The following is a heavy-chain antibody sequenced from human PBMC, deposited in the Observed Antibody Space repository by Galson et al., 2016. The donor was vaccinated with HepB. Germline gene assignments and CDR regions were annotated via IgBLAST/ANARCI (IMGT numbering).Heavy chain of an antibody. CDR2: ISYDGSNK. V-gene: IGHV3-30*04. CDR3: ARDVGYEALDS. Sequence: SLRLSCAASGFTFSTCAMHWVRQAPGKGLEWVAVISYDGSNKYYADSVKGRFTISRDNSKNTLVLQMNSPRAEDTAVYYCARDVGYEALDSWGQGTLVTVSS. J-gene: IGHJ4*02. CDR1: GFTFSTCA. D-gene: IGHD2-2*01.